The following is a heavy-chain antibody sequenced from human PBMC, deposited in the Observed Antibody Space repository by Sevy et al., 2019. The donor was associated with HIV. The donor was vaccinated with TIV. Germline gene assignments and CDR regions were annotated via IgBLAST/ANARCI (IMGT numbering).Heavy chain of an antibody. CDR1: GFTFSSYS. Sequence: GGSLRLSCAASGFTFSSYSMNWVRQAPGKGLEWVAVIWYDGSNKYYADSVKGRFTISRDNSKNTLFLQMSSLRGEDTALYYCARAGHYYDSDGPVLGAFDIWGQGTMVTVSS. CDR3: ARAGHYYDSDGPVLGAFDI. V-gene: IGHV3-33*08. CDR2: IWYDGSNK. J-gene: IGHJ3*02. D-gene: IGHD3-22*01.